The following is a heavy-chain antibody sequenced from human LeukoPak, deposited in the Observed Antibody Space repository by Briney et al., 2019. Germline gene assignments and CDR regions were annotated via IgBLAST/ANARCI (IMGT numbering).Heavy chain of an antibody. V-gene: IGHV3-23*01. D-gene: IGHD5-18*01. CDR1: GFTFSSYG. CDR2: ISGSGGST. J-gene: IGHJ4*02. CDR3: ARQYISGQWYFDY. Sequence: GGSLRLSCAASGFTFSSYGMSWVRQAPGKRLEWVSAISGSGGSTYYADSVKGRFTISRDNSKNTLYLQMNSLRAEDTAVYYCARQYISGQWYFDYWGQGTLVTVSS.